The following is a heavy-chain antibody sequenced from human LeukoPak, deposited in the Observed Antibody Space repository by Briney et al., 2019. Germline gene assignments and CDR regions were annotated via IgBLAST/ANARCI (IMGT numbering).Heavy chain of an antibody. CDR2: IYSGGST. Sequence: PGGSLRLSCAASGFTVSSNCMSRVRQAPGKGLEWVSVIYSGGSTYYADSVKGRFTISRDNSKNTVDLQMNSLRVEDTAVYYCAMRGNTWYDCWGQGTLVTVSS. CDR1: GFTVSSNC. D-gene: IGHD6-13*01. V-gene: IGHV3-53*01. J-gene: IGHJ4*02. CDR3: AMRGNTWYDC.